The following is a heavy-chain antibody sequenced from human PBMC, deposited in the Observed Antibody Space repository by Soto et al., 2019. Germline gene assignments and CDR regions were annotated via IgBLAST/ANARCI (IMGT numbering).Heavy chain of an antibody. J-gene: IGHJ3*02. D-gene: IGHD2-21*02. CDR3: AREASYCGGDCYSDAFDI. CDR2: IYYSGST. CDR1: GGSISSYY. V-gene: IGHV4-59*01. Sequence: LSLTCTVSGGSISSYYWGWIRQPPGKGLEWIGYIYYSGSTNYNPSLKSRVTISVDTSKNQFPLKLSSVTAADTAVYYCAREASYCGGDCYSDAFDIWGQGTMVTVSS.